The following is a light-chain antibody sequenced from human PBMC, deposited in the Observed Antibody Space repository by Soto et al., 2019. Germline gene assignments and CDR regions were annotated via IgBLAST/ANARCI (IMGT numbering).Light chain of an antibody. V-gene: IGLV1-40*01. CDR3: QSYDSSSLV. CDR2: GNS. CDR1: SSNVGAGYD. Sequence: QSVLTQPPSWSGAPGQRVTISCTGSSSNVGAGYDVHWYQQLPGTAPKLLIYGNSNRPSGVPYRFSGSKSGTSASLAITGFQAEDAAYYYCQSYDSSSLVFGTGTKVPVL. J-gene: IGLJ1*01.